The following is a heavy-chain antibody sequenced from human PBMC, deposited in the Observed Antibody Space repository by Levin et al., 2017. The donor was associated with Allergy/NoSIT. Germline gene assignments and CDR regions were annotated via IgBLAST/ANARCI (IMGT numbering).Heavy chain of an antibody. CDR2: ISAYNGNT. V-gene: IGHV1-18*01. Sequence: ASVKVSCKASGYTFTSYGISWVRQAPGQGLEWMGWISAYNGNTNYAQKLQGRVTMTTDTSTSTAYMELRSLRSDDTAVYYCARVPDHYSSSWYFDYWGQGTLVTVSS. J-gene: IGHJ4*02. D-gene: IGHD6-13*01. CDR1: GYTFTSYG. CDR3: ARVPDHYSSSWYFDY.